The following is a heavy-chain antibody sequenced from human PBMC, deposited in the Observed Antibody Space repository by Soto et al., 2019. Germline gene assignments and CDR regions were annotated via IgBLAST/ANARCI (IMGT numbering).Heavy chain of an antibody. D-gene: IGHD6-6*01. CDR2: INPSGGST. Sequence: QVQLVQSGAEVKKPGASVKVSCKASGYTFTSYYMHWVRQAPGQGLEWIGIINPSGGSTSYEQKFQGRVTLTRDTSTSTVYLELSSLRSEDTAVYYCARALPRIAASREGDDWGQGTLVTVSS. CDR1: GYTFTSYY. V-gene: IGHV1-46*01. J-gene: IGHJ4*02. CDR3: ARALPRIAASREGDD.